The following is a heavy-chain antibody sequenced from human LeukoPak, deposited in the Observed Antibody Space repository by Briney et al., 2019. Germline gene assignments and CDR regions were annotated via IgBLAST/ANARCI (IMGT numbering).Heavy chain of an antibody. CDR3: AREDYYDSSGCYLDC. D-gene: IGHD3-22*01. V-gene: IGHV4-39*07. Sequence: PSETLSLTCTVSGDSISSSSYYWGWIRQPPGKGLDWIGSIYYSGSTYYNPSLKSRVTISVDTSKNQFSLKLSSVTAADTAVYYCAREDYYDSSGCYLDCWGQGTLVTVSS. CDR2: IYYSGST. J-gene: IGHJ4*02. CDR1: GDSISSSSYY.